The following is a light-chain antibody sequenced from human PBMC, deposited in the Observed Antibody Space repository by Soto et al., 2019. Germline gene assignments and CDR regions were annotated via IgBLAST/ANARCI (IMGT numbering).Light chain of an antibody. V-gene: IGLV1-51*01. J-gene: IGLJ3*02. CDR3: GTWDGSLSWV. CDR2: GNN. CDR1: SSNIGNNY. Sequence: QSVLTQPPSVSAAPGQKVTISCSGSSSNIGNNYVSWYQQLPGTAPKLLIYGNNKRPSGIPDRFSGSKSGTSATLGITGLQTGDEADYFCGTWDGSLSWVFGGGTQRPS.